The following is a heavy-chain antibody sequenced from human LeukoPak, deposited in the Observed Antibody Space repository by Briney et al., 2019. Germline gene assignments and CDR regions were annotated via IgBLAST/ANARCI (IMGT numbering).Heavy chain of an antibody. CDR3: ATARGYYYYYMDV. D-gene: IGHD3-10*01. J-gene: IGHJ6*03. V-gene: IGHV1-2*02. Sequence: ASVKVSCKASGYTFTGYYIHWVRQAPGQGLEWMGWINPNSGGTNYAQKFQGRVTMTRDTSISTAYMELSRLRSDDTAVYYCATARGYYYYYMDVWGKGTTVTISS. CDR1: GYTFTGYY. CDR2: INPNSGGT.